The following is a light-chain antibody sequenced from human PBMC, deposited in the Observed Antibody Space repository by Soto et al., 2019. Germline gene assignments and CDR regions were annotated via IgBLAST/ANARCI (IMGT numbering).Light chain of an antibody. Sequence: QSALTQPASESGSPGQSITISCTGTSSDVGDYNYVSWYQQYPGKAPKLMIYGVSNRPSGVSNRFSGSKSGNTASLTISGLQAEDEADYYCSSYTTSSTHYVFGAGTKVTVL. CDR1: SSDVGDYNY. CDR3: SSYTTSSTHYV. V-gene: IGLV2-14*01. CDR2: GVS. J-gene: IGLJ1*01.